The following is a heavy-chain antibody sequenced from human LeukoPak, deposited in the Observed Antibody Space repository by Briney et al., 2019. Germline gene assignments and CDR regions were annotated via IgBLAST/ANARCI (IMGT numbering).Heavy chain of an antibody. Sequence: SETLPLTCTVSGGSISSYYWSWIRQPPGKGLEWIGYIYYSGSTNYNPSLKSRVTISVDTSKNQFSLKLSSVTAADTAVYYCARASSSWDNWFDPWGQGTLVTVSS. CDR1: GGSISSYY. CDR3: ARASSSWDNWFDP. V-gene: IGHV4-59*01. D-gene: IGHD6-13*01. CDR2: IYYSGST. J-gene: IGHJ5*02.